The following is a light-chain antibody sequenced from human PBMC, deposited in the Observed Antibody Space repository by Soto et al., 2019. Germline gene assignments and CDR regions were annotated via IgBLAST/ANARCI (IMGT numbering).Light chain of an antibody. V-gene: IGLV1-47*02. CDR1: SSNIGPNY. J-gene: IGLJ2*01. CDR3: PAWDDSLRAVV. Sequence: QSVLTQPLSASGTPGQRVTISCSGSSSNIGPNYVYWYQQLPGTAPKLLIFSNNQRPSGVPDRLSGSKSGTSASLAISGLRSEDEADYYCPAWDDSLRAVVFGGGTKLTVL. CDR2: SNN.